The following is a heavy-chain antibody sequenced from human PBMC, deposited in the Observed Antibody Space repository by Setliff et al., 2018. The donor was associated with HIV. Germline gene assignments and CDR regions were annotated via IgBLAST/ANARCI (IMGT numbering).Heavy chain of an antibody. CDR1: GGTFSSYA. V-gene: IGHV1-69*13. Sequence: SVKVSCKASGGTFSSYAISWVRQAPGQGLEWMGGIIPIFGTANYAQKVQGRVTITADESTSTAYMELSSLRSEDTAVYYCARDRTGTPHYYYMDVWGKGTTVTVSS. D-gene: IGHD1-7*01. CDR2: IIPIFGTA. CDR3: ARDRTGTPHYYYMDV. J-gene: IGHJ6*03.